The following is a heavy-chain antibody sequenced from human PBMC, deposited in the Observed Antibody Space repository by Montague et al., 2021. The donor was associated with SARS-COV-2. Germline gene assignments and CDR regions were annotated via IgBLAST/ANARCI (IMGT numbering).Heavy chain of an antibody. Sequence: SETLSLTCSVSGGSMGSYHWVWIRQSPGKGLEWIGYVSYRGSTXXXLSLKSRVTIPLDTSKNRFSLRVTSVTAADTAVYYCARDVRYYYDQWGQGILVTVSS. V-gene: IGHV4-59*01. CDR1: GGSMGSYH. D-gene: IGHD3-10*01. J-gene: IGHJ4*02. CDR3: ARDVRYYYDQ. CDR2: VSYRGST.